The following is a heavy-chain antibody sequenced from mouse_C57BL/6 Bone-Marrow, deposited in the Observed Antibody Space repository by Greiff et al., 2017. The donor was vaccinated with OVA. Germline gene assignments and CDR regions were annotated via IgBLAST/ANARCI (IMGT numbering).Heavy chain of an antibody. CDR3: ARSEWLLPFFYFDY. J-gene: IGHJ2*01. CDR1: GYTFTSYT. CDR2: INPSSGYT. V-gene: IGHV1-4*01. D-gene: IGHD2-3*01. Sequence: VQLQQSGAELARPGASVKMSCKASGYTFTSYTLHWVKQRPGQGLEWIGYINPSSGYTKYNQKFKDKATLTADKSSSTAYMQLSSLTSEDSAVYYCARSEWLLPFFYFDYWGQGTTLTVSS.